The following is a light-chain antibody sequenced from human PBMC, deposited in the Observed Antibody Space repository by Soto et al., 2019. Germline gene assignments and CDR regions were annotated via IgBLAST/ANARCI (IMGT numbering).Light chain of an antibody. Sequence: EIVMTQSPATLSVSPGERASLSCRASKSVSSNLAWYQQKPGQAPRLLIYGASTRATGLPARFRGSGSGTEFTLTISSLQSEDFAVYYCQQYNDWPFTFGPGTKVDIK. J-gene: IGKJ3*01. CDR3: QQYNDWPFT. V-gene: IGKV3-15*01. CDR1: KSVSSN. CDR2: GAS.